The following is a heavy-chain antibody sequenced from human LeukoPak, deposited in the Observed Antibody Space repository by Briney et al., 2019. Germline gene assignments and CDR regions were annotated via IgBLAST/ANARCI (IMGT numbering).Heavy chain of an antibody. CDR2: IYTSGST. CDR3: ARPHSNSVYCFDY. D-gene: IGHD6-13*01. J-gene: IGHJ4*02. V-gene: IGHV4-61*02. Sequence: PSQTLSLTCTVSGGSISSGNYYWSWIRQPAGKGLEWIGRIYTSGSTNYNPSLKSRVTISVDTSKNQFSLKLSSVTAADTAVYYCARPHSNSVYCFDYWGQGTLVTVSS. CDR1: GGSISSGNYY.